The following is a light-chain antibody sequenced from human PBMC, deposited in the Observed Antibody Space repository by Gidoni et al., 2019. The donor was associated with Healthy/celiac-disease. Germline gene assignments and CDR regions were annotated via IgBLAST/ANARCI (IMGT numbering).Light chain of an antibody. CDR2: DAS. V-gene: IGKV3-11*01. J-gene: IGKJ4*01. CDR3: QQRSNWPALT. CDR1: QSVSSY. Sequence: EIVLTQSPATLSLSPGERATLSCRASQSVSSYLAWYQQKPGQAPRLLMYDASISGSGSGTDFTLTISSLEPEDFAVYYCQQRSNWPALTFXGXTKVEIK.